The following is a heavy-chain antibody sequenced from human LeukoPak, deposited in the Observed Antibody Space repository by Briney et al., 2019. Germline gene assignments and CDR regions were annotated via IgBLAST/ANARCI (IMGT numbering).Heavy chain of an antibody. CDR2: IKQDGSEK. CDR3: VKSDDSSGYYHTGRYYFDY. Sequence: PGGSLRLSCAASGFTFGSYWMSWVRQAPGKGLEWVANIKQDGSEKYYVDSVKGRFTISRDNAKNSLYLQMNSLRAEDTAVYYCVKSDDSSGYYHTGRYYFDYWGQGTPVTVSS. J-gene: IGHJ4*02. V-gene: IGHV3-7*01. CDR1: GFTFGSYW. D-gene: IGHD3-22*01.